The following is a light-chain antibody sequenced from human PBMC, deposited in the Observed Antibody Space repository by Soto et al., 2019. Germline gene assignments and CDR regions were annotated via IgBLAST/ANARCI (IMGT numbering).Light chain of an antibody. CDR1: QGISSY. J-gene: IGKJ2*01. V-gene: IGKV1-9*01. CDR3: QHLNSYPYT. Sequence: DIQLTQSPSFLSASVGDRVTITCRASQGISSYLAWYQQKPGKAPNLLIYGASTLQGGDPSRFSVTGSGTESTLTISSLQPEDLATYYCQHLNSYPYTFGQGTKLEIK. CDR2: GAS.